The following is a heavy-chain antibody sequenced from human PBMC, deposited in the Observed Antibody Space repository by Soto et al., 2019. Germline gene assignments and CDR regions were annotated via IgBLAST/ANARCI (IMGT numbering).Heavy chain of an antibody. Sequence: PSETLSLTCAGSGDSVRSSNWWTWVRQSPGKGLEWVGEIYHLGGTNYNPSLKSRVTISVDMAKDQVSLKLSSVTAADTAVYYCATMKKPRGYYYGLNVWGQGTTVTVSS. J-gene: IGHJ6*02. V-gene: IGHV4-4*02. CDR2: IYHLGGT. CDR3: ATMKKPRGYYYGLNV. CDR1: GDSVRSSNW.